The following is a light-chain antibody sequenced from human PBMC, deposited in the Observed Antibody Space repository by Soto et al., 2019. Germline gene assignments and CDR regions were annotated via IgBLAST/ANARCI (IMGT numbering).Light chain of an antibody. V-gene: IGKV4-1*01. CDR1: QSVLYNSNNKNY. CDR3: QQCYSTPWT. CDR2: WAS. J-gene: IGKJ1*01. Sequence: DIVMTQSPDSLAVSLGERATINCKYSQSVLYNSNNKNYLAWYQQKPGQPPKLLIYWASTRESGVPDRFSGSGSGTDFTLTISSLQAEDVAVYYCQQCYSTPWTFGQGTKVEIK.